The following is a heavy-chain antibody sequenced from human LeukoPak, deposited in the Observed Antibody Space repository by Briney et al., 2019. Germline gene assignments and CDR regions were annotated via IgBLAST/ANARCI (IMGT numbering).Heavy chain of an antibody. D-gene: IGHD3-22*01. Sequence: ASVKVSCKASGYTFTSYDINWVRQATGQGLEWMGWMNPNSGNTGYAQKFQGRVTMTRNTSISTAYMELSSLRSEDTAVYYCARDPPPNYYDSSGYNYYFDYWGQGTLVTVSS. J-gene: IGHJ4*02. CDR3: ARDPPPNYYDSSGYNYYFDY. V-gene: IGHV1-8*01. CDR2: MNPNSGNT. CDR1: GYTFTSYD.